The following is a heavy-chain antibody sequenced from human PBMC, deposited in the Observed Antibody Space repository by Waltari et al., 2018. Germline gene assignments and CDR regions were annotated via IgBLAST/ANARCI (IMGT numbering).Heavy chain of an antibody. Sequence: QVQLVQSGAEVKKPGASVKVSCKASGYTFTSYAMHWVRQAPGQRLEWMGWINAGNGNTKYPQKFQGRVTITRDTSASTAYMELSRLRSEDTAEYYCASDRSSSSPLGDAFDIWGQGTMVTVSS. V-gene: IGHV1-3*01. CDR1: GYTFTSYA. J-gene: IGHJ3*02. CDR3: ASDRSSSSPLGDAFDI. CDR2: INAGNGNT. D-gene: IGHD6-13*01.